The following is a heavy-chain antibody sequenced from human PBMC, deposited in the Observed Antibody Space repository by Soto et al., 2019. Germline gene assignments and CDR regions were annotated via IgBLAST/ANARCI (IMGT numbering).Heavy chain of an antibody. D-gene: IGHD6-19*01. CDR3: ESGRQWLISAYYFDY. CDR1: GDSVSSNSAA. V-gene: IGHV6-1*01. Sequence: SQPLSLTCAISGDSVSSNSAAWNWIRQSPSRGLEWLGRTYYRSKWYNDYAVSVKSRITINPDTSKNQFSLQLNSVTPEDTAVYYCESGRQWLISAYYFDYWGQGTLVTVSS. J-gene: IGHJ4*02. CDR2: TYYRSKWYN.